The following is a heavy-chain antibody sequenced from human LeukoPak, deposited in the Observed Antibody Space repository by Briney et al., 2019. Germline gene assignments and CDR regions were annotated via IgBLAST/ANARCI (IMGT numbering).Heavy chain of an antibody. CDR2: IRTKATSYAT. D-gene: IGHD6-13*01. V-gene: IGHV3-73*01. Sequence: GGSLRLSCAASGFTFSGSAMHWVRQASGKGLEWVGRIRTKATSYATAYAASVKGRFTISRDDSKNTAYLQMNSLKTEDTAVYYCAREDSSSWYLSDVWGQGTTVTVSS. CDR1: GFTFSGSA. CDR3: AREDSSSWYLSDV. J-gene: IGHJ6*02.